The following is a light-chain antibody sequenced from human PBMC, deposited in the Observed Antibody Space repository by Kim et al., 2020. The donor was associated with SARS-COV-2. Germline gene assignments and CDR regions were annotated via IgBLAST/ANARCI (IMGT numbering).Light chain of an antibody. Sequence: ELTQPPSVSGTPGQRISISCSGSNPNIGTNSVNWYQQLPGTAPKLFIYNNSQRPSGVPDRFSGSKSGTSASLGVSGLQSDDEADYYCAAWDTSLNGYVFGTGTTVTVL. CDR2: NNS. CDR1: NPNIGTNS. V-gene: IGLV1-44*01. CDR3: AAWDTSLNGYV. J-gene: IGLJ1*01.